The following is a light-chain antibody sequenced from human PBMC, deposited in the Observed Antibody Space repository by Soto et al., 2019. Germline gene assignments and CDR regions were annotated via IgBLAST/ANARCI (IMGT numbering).Light chain of an antibody. J-gene: IGKJ5*01. CDR2: AAS. V-gene: IGKV1-39*01. CDR1: QSIRRS. Sequence: QMTQSPSSLSASVADRVTITCRASQSIRRSLNWYQQKPGKAPNLLIYAASSLQTGVPSRFTGSGSGTDFTLTISNLQPEDFATYYCQQSYVTLITFGQRRRPE. CDR3: QQSYVTLIT.